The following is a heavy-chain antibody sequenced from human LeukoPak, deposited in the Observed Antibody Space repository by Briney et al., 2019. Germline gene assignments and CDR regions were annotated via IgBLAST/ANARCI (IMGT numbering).Heavy chain of an antibody. D-gene: IGHD1-26*01. CDR1: GFTFRNYW. Sequence: PGGSLRLSCAASGFTFRNYWMHWVRQAPGEGLVWVSRINGDASTTTYADSVKGRFTISRDYAKNTLYLQMNSLRAEDAAIYYCTRDFIVGAETVAFDVWGPGTMVTVSS. J-gene: IGHJ3*01. CDR3: TRDFIVGAETVAFDV. V-gene: IGHV3-74*03. CDR2: INGDASTT.